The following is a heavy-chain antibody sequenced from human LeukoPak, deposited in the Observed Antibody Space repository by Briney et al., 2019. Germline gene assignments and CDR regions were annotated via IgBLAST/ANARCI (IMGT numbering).Heavy chain of an antibody. D-gene: IGHD4-11*01. CDR1: GFTFSTYA. J-gene: IGHJ6*02. V-gene: IGHV3-33*08. Sequence: GGSLRLSCAASGFTFSTYAMNWVRQAPGKGLEWVAVIWYDGSNKYYADSVKGRFTISRDNSKNTLYLQMNSLRAEDTAVYYRARATKVGPYYYYYGMDVWGQGTTVTVSS. CDR2: IWYDGSNK. CDR3: ARATKVGPYYYYYGMDV.